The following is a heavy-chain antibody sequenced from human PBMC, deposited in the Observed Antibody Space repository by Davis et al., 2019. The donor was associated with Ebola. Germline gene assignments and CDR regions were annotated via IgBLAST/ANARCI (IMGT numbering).Heavy chain of an antibody. CDR3: ARGTLLRFLEWLSFDY. J-gene: IGHJ4*02. Sequence: ASVKVPCKASGYTFTSYYMHWVRQAPGQGLEWMGIINPSGGSTSYEQKFQGRVTMTRNNSISTAYMDLSSLRSEDTAVYYCARGTLLRFLEWLSFDYWGQGTLVTVSS. CDR2: INPSGGST. D-gene: IGHD3-3*01. CDR1: GYTFTSYY. V-gene: IGHV1-46*01.